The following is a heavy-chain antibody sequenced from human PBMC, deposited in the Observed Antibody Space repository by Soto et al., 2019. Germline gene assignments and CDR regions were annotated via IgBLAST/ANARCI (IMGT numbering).Heavy chain of an antibody. CDR3: ARGGVYYSAGSCPYNWFDP. D-gene: IGHD2-15*01. V-gene: IGHV1-18*01. CDR2: ISAYNGNT. Sequence: QVQLVQSGAEVKKPGASVKVSCKTSGYTFTSYGITWVRQAPGQGLEWMGWISAYNGNTNYAQKLQGRVSMTTDTSTTTAYMELKSLRSDDTAVYYCARGGVYYSAGSCPYNWFDPWGQGTLVTVSS. CDR1: GYTFTSYG. J-gene: IGHJ5*02.